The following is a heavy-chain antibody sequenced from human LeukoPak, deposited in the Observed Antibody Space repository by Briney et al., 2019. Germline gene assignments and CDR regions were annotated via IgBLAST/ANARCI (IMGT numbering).Heavy chain of an antibody. CDR3: ASIDSGSYSSYWYFDL. CDR2: IYYSGST. Sequence: SETLSLTCIVSGGSISSSSYYWGWIRQPPGKGLEWIGYIYYSGSTYYNPSLKSRVTISVDTSKNQFSLKLSSVTAADTAVYYCASIDSGSYSSYWYFDLWGRGTLVTVSS. CDR1: GGSISSSSYY. V-gene: IGHV4-31*03. D-gene: IGHD1-26*01. J-gene: IGHJ2*01.